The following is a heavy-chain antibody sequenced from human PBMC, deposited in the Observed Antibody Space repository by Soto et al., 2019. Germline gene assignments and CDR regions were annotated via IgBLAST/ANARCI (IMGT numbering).Heavy chain of an antibody. CDR2: ISSSGSTI. V-gene: IGHV3-48*03. J-gene: IGHJ6*02. CDR1: GFTFSSYE. D-gene: IGHD4-17*01. Sequence: GGSLRLSCAASGFTFSSYEMNWVRQAPGKGLEWVSYISSSGSTIYYADSVKGRFTISRDNAKNSLYLQMNSLRAEDTAAYYCARAGIYGDPGVYYYGMDVWGQGTTVTVSS. CDR3: ARAGIYGDPGVYYYGMDV.